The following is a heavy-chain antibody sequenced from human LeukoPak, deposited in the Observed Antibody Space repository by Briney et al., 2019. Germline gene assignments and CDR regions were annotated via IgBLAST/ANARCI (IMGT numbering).Heavy chain of an antibody. CDR1: GGSISSSSYY. D-gene: IGHD6-19*01. Sequence: SETLSLTCTVSGGSISSSSYYWGWIRQPPGKGLEWIGSIYYSGSTYYNPSLKSRVTISVDTSKNQFSLKLSSVTAADTAVYYCARGQGGSGWSSFDYWGQGTLVTVSS. V-gene: IGHV4-39*07. CDR3: ARGQGGSGWSSFDY. J-gene: IGHJ4*02. CDR2: IYYSGST.